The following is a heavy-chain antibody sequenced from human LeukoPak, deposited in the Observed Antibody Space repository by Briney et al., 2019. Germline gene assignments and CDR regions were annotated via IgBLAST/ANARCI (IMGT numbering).Heavy chain of an antibody. CDR3: ARGSVQLWLRDTYYYMDV. Sequence: GGSLRLSCAASGFTFDDYAMNWVRQVPGRGLEWVSGINWNGRITEYADSVKDRFTISRQNTKNSLYLYMNDLGGQDTALYFCARGSVQLWLRDTYYYMDVWGKGTTVTVSS. CDR1: GFTFDDYA. J-gene: IGHJ6*03. CDR2: INWNGRIT. V-gene: IGHV3-20*04. D-gene: IGHD5-18*01.